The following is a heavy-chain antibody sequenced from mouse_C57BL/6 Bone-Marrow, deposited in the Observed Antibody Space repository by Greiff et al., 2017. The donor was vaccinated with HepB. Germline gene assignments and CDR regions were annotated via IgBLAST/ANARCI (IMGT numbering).Heavy chain of an antibody. CDR1: GYSITSGYY. V-gene: IGHV3-6*01. Sequence: EVQLQESGPGLVKPSQSLSLTCSVTGYSITSGYYWNWIRQFPGNKLEWMGYISYDGSNNYNPSLKNRISITRDTSKNQFFLKLNSVTTEDTATYYCARGPGKRAMDYWGQGTSVTVSS. CDR3: ARGPGKRAMDY. CDR2: ISYDGSN. J-gene: IGHJ4*01.